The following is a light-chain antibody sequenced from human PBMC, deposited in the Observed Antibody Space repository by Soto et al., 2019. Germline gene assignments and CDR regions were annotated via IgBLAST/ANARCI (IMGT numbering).Light chain of an antibody. Sequence: QSVLTQPASVSGSPGQSITISCTGTTSDVGAYNYVSWYQLQTGKAPKLIIYDVNNRPSGVPNRFSGSKSDNTASLTISGLQAEDEADYYCSSFTSYSTYVFGTGTKLTVL. J-gene: IGLJ1*01. CDR2: DVN. V-gene: IGLV2-14*01. CDR1: TSDVGAYNY. CDR3: SSFTSYSTYV.